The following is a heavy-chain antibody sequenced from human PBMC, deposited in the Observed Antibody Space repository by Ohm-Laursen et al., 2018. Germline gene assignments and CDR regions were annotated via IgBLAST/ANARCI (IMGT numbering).Heavy chain of an antibody. D-gene: IGHD6-19*01. J-gene: IGHJ4*02. V-gene: IGHV3-30*18. CDR2: ISYDGSNK. Sequence: SLRLSCAASGFTFSSYGMHWVRQAPGKGLEWVAVISYDGSNKYYADSVKGRFTISRDNSKNTLYLQMNSLRAEDTAVYYCAKTDSAVAGSLDYWGQGTLVTVSS. CDR3: AKTDSAVAGSLDY. CDR1: GFTFSSYG.